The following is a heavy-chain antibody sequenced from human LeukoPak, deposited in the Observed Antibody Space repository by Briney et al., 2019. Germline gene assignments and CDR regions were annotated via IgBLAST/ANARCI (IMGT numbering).Heavy chain of an antibody. V-gene: IGHV6-1*01. CDR3: ARYQVGQFHD. D-gene: IGHD1-26*01. J-gene: IGHJ4*02. CDR1: GDSVTSNSAA. CDR2: TYYRSKWYN. Sequence: SQTLPLTCAISGDSVTSNSAAWDWITESPSTGIKRLGRTYYRSKWYNDYAVSVKSRITINPDTSKNQFSLHLNSVTPEDTAVYFCARYQVGQFHDWGQGTLGTVSS.